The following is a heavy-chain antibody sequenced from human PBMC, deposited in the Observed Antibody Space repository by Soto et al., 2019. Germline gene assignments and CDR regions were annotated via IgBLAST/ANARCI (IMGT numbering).Heavy chain of an antibody. Sequence: GGSLRLSCAASGFTFSSYAMSWVRQAPGKGLEWVSAISGSGGSTYYADSVKGRFTISRDNSKNSLYLQMNSLRAEDTAVYYCARDQYDYIWGSYRLAGPFDYWGQGTLVTVSS. V-gene: IGHV3-23*01. D-gene: IGHD3-16*02. J-gene: IGHJ4*02. CDR1: GFTFSSYA. CDR2: ISGSGGST. CDR3: ARDQYDYIWGSYRLAGPFDY.